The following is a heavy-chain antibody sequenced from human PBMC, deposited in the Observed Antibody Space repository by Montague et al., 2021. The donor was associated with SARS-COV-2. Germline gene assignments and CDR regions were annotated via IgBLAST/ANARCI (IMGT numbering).Heavy chain of an antibody. D-gene: IGHD2-2*01. CDR1: GGSISSSSYY. V-gene: IGHV4-39*01. Sequence: SETLSLTCTVSGGSISSSSYYWGWIRQPPGKGLEWIRSIYYSGSTYYNPSLKSRVTISVDTSKNQFSLKLSSVTAADTAEYYCARQGDQLLLEYWFDPWGQGTLVTVSS. CDR3: ARQGDQLLLEYWFDP. J-gene: IGHJ5*02. CDR2: IYYSGST.